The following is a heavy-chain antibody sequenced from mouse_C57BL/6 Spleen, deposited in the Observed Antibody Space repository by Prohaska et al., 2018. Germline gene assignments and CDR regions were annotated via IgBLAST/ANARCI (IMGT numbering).Heavy chain of an antibody. D-gene: IGHD1-1*02. J-gene: IGHJ2*01. CDR1: GYTFTDYY. CDR3: ARGGFDY. V-gene: IGHV1-26*01. CDR2: INTKNGGT. Sequence: EVQLQQSGPELVKPGASVKISCKASGYTFTDYYMNWVKQSHGKSLEWIGDINTKNGGTSENQKLKGKATLTVDKSSSTAYMELRSLTSEDSAVYYCARGGFDYWGQGTTLTVSS.